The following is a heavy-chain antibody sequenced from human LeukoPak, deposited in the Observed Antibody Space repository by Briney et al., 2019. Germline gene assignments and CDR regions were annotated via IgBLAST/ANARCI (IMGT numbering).Heavy chain of an antibody. CDR3: AKGLYDYSNYVGVHIDY. CDR1: GFNYSSYT. Sequence: QAGGSLRLSCAAFGFNYSSYTMNWVRQAPGMGLEWLSYISATRDITYYADSVKGRYTISRDNAKNSLYLQMNNLRAEDTAVYYCAKGLYDYSNYVGVHIDYWGQGTLVTVSS. CDR2: ISATRDIT. D-gene: IGHD4-11*01. V-gene: IGHV3-48*01. J-gene: IGHJ4*02.